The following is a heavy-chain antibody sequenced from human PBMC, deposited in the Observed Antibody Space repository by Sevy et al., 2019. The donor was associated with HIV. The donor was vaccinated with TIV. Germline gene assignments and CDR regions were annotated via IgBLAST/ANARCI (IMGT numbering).Heavy chain of an antibody. CDR2: ISGSGGST. Sequence: GGSLRLSCAASGFTFSSYAMSWVRQAPGKGLEWVSAISGSGGSTYYADSVTGRFTISRDKSKNTLYLQMNSLRAEDTSVYYCANLRTTVTTPFDYWGQGTLVTVSS. CDR1: GFTFSSYA. V-gene: IGHV3-23*01. J-gene: IGHJ4*02. CDR3: ANLRTTVTTPFDY. D-gene: IGHD4-17*01.